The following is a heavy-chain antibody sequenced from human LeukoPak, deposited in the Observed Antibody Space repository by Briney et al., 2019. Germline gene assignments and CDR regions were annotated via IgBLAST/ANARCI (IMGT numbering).Heavy chain of an antibody. CDR1: GFTFSSYG. Sequence: GGSLRLSCAASGFTFSSYGMHWVRQAPGKGLEWVAVIWYDGSNKYYADSVKGRFTISRDNSKNTLYLQMNSLRAEDTAVYYCARDRKGSGRRLHNYYHGMDVWGQRTTVTVSS. CDR3: ARDRKGSGRRLHNYYHGMDV. J-gene: IGHJ6*02. V-gene: IGHV3-33*01. D-gene: IGHD3-10*01. CDR2: IWYDGSNK.